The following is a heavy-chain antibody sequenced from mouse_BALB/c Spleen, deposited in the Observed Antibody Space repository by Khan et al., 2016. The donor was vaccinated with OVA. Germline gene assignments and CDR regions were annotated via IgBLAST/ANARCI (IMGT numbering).Heavy chain of an antibody. J-gene: IGHJ3*01. V-gene: IGHV5-4*02. CDR2: ISDGGSYT. CDR3: AREWGCTMITAWFAY. CDR1: GFTFSDYY. Sequence: EVELVESGGGLVKPGGSLKLSCAASGFTFSDYYMYWVRQNPEKRLKWVASISDGGSYTYYPDSVKGRFTISRDNAKNNLYLQMSRLKSEDTAMYYCAREWGCTMITAWFAYWGQGTPVTVSA. D-gene: IGHD2-4*01.